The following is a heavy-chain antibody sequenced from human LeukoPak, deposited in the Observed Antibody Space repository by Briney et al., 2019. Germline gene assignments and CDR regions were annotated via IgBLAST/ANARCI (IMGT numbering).Heavy chain of an antibody. Sequence: GGSLRLSCAASGFTFSSYAMHWVRQAPGKGLEWVAVISYDGSNKYYADSVKGRFTISRDNSKNTLYLQMNSLRAEDTAVYYCARGRVSRSTSWSFPYYYGMDVWGQGTTVTVSS. D-gene: IGHD2-2*01. V-gene: IGHV3-30-3*01. CDR2: ISYDGSNK. CDR3: ARGRVSRSTSWSFPYYYGMDV. CDR1: GFTFSSYA. J-gene: IGHJ6*02.